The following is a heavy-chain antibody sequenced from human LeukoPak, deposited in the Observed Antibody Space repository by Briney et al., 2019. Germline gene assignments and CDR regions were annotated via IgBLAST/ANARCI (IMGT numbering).Heavy chain of an antibody. CDR3: ARSSGSYRKQYFDY. J-gene: IGHJ4*02. V-gene: IGHV1-2*02. CDR2: INPNSGGT. D-gene: IGHD1-26*01. Sequence: ASVKVSCKASGYTFTGYYMHWVRQAPGQGLEWMGWINPNSGGTNYAQKFQGRVTMTRDTSISTAYVELSRLRSDDTAAYYCARSSGSYRKQYFDYWGQGTLVTVSS. CDR1: GYTFTGYY.